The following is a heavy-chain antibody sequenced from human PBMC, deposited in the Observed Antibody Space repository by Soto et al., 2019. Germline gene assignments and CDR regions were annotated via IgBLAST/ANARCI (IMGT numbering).Heavy chain of an antibody. D-gene: IGHD2-8*02. CDR1: GFTFNTYG. Sequence: QVQLVESGGGVVQPGRSLSLSCAASGFTFNTYGMHWVRQAPGKGLEWVSVIAYDGSNRYYADSVKGRFTISRDNSKNTLYLQMNSLSPEDTAVYYCAKDGGTGKYYDYWGQGTLVTVSS. J-gene: IGHJ4*02. V-gene: IGHV3-30*18. CDR3: AKDGGTGKYYDY. CDR2: IAYDGSNR.